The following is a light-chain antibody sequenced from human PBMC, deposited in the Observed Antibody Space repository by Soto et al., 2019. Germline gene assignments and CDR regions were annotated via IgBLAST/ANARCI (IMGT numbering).Light chain of an antibody. J-gene: IGKJ4*01. Sequence: EIVLTQSPATLSLSPGERATLSCRASQSVSSLLAWYQQKTGQPPRLLISDASNRATGVPARFSGSGSGKDFTLIISSLEPEDFAVYYCQQRSNWPLSFGGGTKVEI. V-gene: IGKV3-11*01. CDR2: DAS. CDR3: QQRSNWPLS. CDR1: QSVSSL.